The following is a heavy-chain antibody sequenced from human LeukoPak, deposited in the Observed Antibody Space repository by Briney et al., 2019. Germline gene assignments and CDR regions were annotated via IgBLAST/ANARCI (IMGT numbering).Heavy chain of an antibody. CDR2: IYHSGST. J-gene: IGHJ4*02. V-gene: IGHV4-30-2*01. CDR3: ARAGSSWYYFDY. Sequence: PSETLSLTCTVSGGSISSGGYYWSWIRQPPGKGLEWIGYIYHSGSTYYNPSLKSRVTISVDRSKNQFSLKLSCVTAADTAVYYCARAGSSWYYFDYWGQGTLVTVSS. CDR1: GGSISSGGYY. D-gene: IGHD6-13*01.